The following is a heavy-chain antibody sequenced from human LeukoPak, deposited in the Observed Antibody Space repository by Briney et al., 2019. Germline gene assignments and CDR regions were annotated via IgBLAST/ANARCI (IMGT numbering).Heavy chain of an antibody. CDR1: GFTFSSYS. J-gene: IGHJ4*02. V-gene: IGHV3-21*01. CDR2: ISSSSSYI. CDR3: ARGRTAEYDFWSGLSEYLDY. Sequence: GGSLRLSCAASGFTFSSYSMNWVRQAPGKGLEWVSSISSSSSYIYYADSVKGRFTISRDNAKNSLYLQMNSLRAEDTAVYYCARGRTAEYDFWSGLSEYLDYWGQGTLVTVSS. D-gene: IGHD3-3*01.